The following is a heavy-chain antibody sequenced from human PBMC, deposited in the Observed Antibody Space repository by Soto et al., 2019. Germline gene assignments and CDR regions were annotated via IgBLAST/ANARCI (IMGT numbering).Heavy chain of an antibody. CDR1: GFTFSGYP. CDR3: ARLRCSGGYCSSHYYYMDV. J-gene: IGHJ6*03. D-gene: IGHD2-15*01. Sequence: EVQLVESGGSLVQPGGSLRISCAASGFTFSGYPMHWVRQAPGKGLEYVSAISSDGGNTFYANSVKGRFTISRDNSKNTLYLQMGSLRAEDMSVYYCARLRCSGGYCSSHYYYMDVWGKGTTVSVSS. CDR2: ISSDGGNT. V-gene: IGHV3-64*01.